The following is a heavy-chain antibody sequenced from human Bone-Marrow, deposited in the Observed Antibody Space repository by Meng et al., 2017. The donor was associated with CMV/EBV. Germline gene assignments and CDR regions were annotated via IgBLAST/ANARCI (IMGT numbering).Heavy chain of an antibody. D-gene: IGHD3-3*01. CDR1: GFTFSSYS. V-gene: IGHV3-21*01. CDR3: ARAVEWLLEDYYYYGMDV. CDR2: ISSSSSYI. Sequence: GVLKISCAASGFTFSSYSMNWVRQAPGKGLEWVSSISSSSSYIYYADSVKGRFTISRDNAKNSLYLQMNSLRAEDTAVYYCARAVEWLLEDYYYYGMDVWGQGTTVTVSS. J-gene: IGHJ6*02.